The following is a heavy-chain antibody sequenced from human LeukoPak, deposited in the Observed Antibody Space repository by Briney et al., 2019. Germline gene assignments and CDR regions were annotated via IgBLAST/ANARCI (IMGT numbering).Heavy chain of an antibody. CDR1: GYTFTGYY. V-gene: IGHV1-2*02. CDR3: ARGSPYNWNDGYYFDY. D-gene: IGHD1-20*01. J-gene: IGHJ4*02. Sequence: GASVKVSCKASGYTFTGYYMHWVRQAPGRGLEWMGLINPNSGGTNYAQKFQGRVTMTRDTSISTAYMELSRLRSEDTAVYYCARGSPYNWNDGYYFDYWGQGTLVTVSS. CDR2: INPNSGGT.